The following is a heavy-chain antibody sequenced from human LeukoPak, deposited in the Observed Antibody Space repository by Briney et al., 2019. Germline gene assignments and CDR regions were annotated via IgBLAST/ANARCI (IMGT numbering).Heavy chain of an antibody. CDR1: GFTFSSYG. CDR3: AKGRTLRGLSLFES. CDR2: ISYDGSNK. V-gene: IGHV3-30*18. Sequence: GRSLRLSCAASGFTFSSYGMHWVRQAPGKGLEWVAVISYDGSNKYYADSVKGRFTISRDNSKNTLYLQMNSLRAEDTAVYYCAKGRTLRGLSLFESWGQGTLVTVSS. J-gene: IGHJ4*02. D-gene: IGHD3-16*02.